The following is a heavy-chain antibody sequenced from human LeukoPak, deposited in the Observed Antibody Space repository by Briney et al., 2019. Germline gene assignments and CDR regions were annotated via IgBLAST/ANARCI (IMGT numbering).Heavy chain of an antibody. J-gene: IGHJ4*02. CDR2: IYYSGNT. D-gene: IGHD6-13*01. CDR1: GGSVSSSSYY. V-gene: IGHV4-39*01. Sequence: SETLSLTCTVSGGSVSSSSYYWGWIRQPPGKGLEWIGSIYYSGNTYYNPSLKSRVTISVDTSKNQFSLKLNSVTAADTAVYYCARHEIQQLVAFDYWGQGTLVTVSS. CDR3: ARHEIQQLVAFDY.